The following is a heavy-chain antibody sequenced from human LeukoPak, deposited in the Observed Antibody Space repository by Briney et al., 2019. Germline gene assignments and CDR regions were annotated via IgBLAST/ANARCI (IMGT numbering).Heavy chain of an antibody. Sequence: GGSLRLSCAASGFTVSSNYMSWDRQAPGKGLEWVSVIYSGGSTYYADSVKGRFTISRDNSKNTLYLQMNSLRAEDTAVYYCARDRGMTSLDYWGQGTLVTVSS. CDR1: GFTVSSNY. D-gene: IGHD1-20*01. CDR2: IYSGGST. CDR3: ARDRGMTSLDY. V-gene: IGHV3-66*01. J-gene: IGHJ4*02.